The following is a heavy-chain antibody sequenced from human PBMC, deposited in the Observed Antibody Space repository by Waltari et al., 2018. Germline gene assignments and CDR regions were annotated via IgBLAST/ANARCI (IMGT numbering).Heavy chain of an antibody. V-gene: IGHV4-4*02. Sequence: QLVLQESGPGLVKPSETLSLSCAVSGDSVYSPYWWNWLRQSPQRGLEWIGQVHGNGTPNDNPSFAKRGTISRDTPNNPISLKVTSATAADTAVYYCARDRGRGLYLDTWGPGTLVTVSP. CDR3: ARDRGRGLYLDT. J-gene: IGHJ5*02. CDR2: VHGNGTP. D-gene: IGHD2-15*01. CDR1: GDSVYSPYW.